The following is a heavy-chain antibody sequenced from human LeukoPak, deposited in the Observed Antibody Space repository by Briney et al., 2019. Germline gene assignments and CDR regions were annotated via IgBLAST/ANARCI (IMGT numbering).Heavy chain of an antibody. Sequence: SVKVSCKTSGGTFNNYAISWVRQAPGQGLEWMGRVVPMFGIRNYPQTFRGRVNITADKATNTVYMELRSLRAEDTAIYYCATEPSRSYSFDHLDFWGLGTPATVSS. D-gene: IGHD5-12*01. CDR3: ATEPSRSYSFDHLDF. J-gene: IGHJ4*02. V-gene: IGHV1-69*04. CDR2: VVPMFGIR. CDR1: GGTFNNYA.